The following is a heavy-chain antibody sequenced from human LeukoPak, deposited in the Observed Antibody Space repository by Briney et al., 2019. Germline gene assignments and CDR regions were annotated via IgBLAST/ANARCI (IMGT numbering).Heavy chain of an antibody. J-gene: IGHJ4*02. Sequence: GGSLRLSCAASAFTLSIYGVHSVRQAPGKGLEWGAVISYDGSNKYYADSVKGRFTISRDNSKNTLYLQMNSLRAEDTAVYYCANGGKSMVVTAISGYFDYWGQGTLVTVSS. CDR3: ANGGKSMVVTAISGYFDY. D-gene: IGHD2-21*02. CDR1: AFTLSIYG. V-gene: IGHV3-30*18. CDR2: ISYDGSNK.